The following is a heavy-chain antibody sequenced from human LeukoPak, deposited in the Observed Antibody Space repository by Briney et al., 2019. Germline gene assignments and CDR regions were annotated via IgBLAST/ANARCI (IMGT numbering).Heavy chain of an antibody. J-gene: IGHJ3*02. V-gene: IGHV4-30-2*01. D-gene: IGHD4-17*01. CDR3: ARVPPNYGEGAFDI. Sequence: SQTLSLTCTVSGGSISSGGYYWSWIRQPPGKGLEWIGYIYHSGSTNYNPSLKSRVTISVDTSKNQFSLKLSSVTAADTAVYYCARVPPNYGEGAFDIWGQGTMVTVSS. CDR1: GGSISSGGYY. CDR2: IYHSGST.